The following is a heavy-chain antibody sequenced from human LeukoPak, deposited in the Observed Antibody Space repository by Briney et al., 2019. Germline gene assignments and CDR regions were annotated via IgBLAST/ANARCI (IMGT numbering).Heavy chain of an antibody. CDR2: ISYDGSNK. V-gene: IGHV3-30-3*01. CDR1: GFTFSSYA. CDR3: ARDRYCSGGSCYSYYFDY. J-gene: IGHJ4*02. D-gene: IGHD2-15*01. Sequence: GGSLRLSCAASGFTFSSYAMHWVRQAPVKGLEWVAVISYDGSNKYYADSVKGRFTISRDNSKNTLYLQMNSLRAEDTAVYYCARDRYCSGGSCYSYYFDYWGQGTLVTVSS.